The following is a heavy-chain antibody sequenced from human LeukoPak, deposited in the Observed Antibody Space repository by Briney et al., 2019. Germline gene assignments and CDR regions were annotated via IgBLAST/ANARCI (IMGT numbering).Heavy chain of an antibody. D-gene: IGHD2-2*01. CDR3: ASGSVVLVPAAITQVDY. CDR2: INPNSGGT. V-gene: IGHV1-2*02. CDR1: GYTFTGYY. Sequence: GASVKVSCKASGYTFTGYYMHWVRQAPGQGLEWMGWINPNSGGTNYAQKFQGRVTMTRDTSISTAYMELSRLRSDDTAVYYCASGSVVLVPAAITQVDYWGQGTLVTVSS. J-gene: IGHJ4*02.